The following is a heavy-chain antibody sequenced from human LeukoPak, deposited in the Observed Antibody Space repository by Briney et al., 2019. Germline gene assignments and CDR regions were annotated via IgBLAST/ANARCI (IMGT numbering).Heavy chain of an antibody. D-gene: IGHD4-17*01. J-gene: IGHJ3*02. CDR1: GYTFTSYG. V-gene: IGHV1-18*01. Sequence: GASVKVSCKASGYTFTSYGISWVRQAPGQGLEWMGWISAYNGNTNYAQKLQGRVTMTTDTSTSTAYMGLRSLRSDDTAVYYCARTREGGVYGDYADAFDIWGQGTMVTVSS. CDR2: ISAYNGNT. CDR3: ARTREGGVYGDYADAFDI.